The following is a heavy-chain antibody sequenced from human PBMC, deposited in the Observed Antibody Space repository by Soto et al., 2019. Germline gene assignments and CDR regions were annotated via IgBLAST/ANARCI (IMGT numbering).Heavy chain of an antibody. J-gene: IGHJ4*02. D-gene: IGHD3-22*01. CDR2: ISYDGSNK. CDR3: AREYSSSGYYYLASYFDY. V-gene: IGHV3-30-3*01. CDR1: GFTFRSYA. Sequence: HPGGSLRLSCAASGFTFRSYAMHWVRQAPGKGLEWVAVISYDGSNKYYADSVKGRFTISRDNSKNTLYLQMNSLRAEDTAVYYCAREYSSSGYYYLASYFDYWGQGTLVTVSS.